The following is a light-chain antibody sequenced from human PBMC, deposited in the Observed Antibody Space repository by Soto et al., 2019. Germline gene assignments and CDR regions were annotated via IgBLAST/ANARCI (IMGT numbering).Light chain of an antibody. CDR3: QQYRTSPPT. V-gene: IGKV3-20*01. CDR2: GTS. Sequence: EIVLTQSPGTLSLSPGERATLSCRASQSVSSSYLAWYQQKPGQAPRLLIYGTSKRATGIPDKFSGSGSGTDFTLTVSRLEPEDFAVFYCQQYRTSPPTFGQGTNLEIK. J-gene: IGKJ2*01. CDR1: QSVSSSY.